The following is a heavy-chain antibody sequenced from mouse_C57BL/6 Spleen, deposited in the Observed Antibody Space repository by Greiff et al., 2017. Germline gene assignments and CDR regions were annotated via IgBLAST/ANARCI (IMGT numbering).Heavy chain of an antibody. CDR3: ARGDYDYDDFDV. D-gene: IGHD2-4*01. CDR1: GYSFTSYY. Sequence: QVQLKQSGPELVKPGASVKISCKASGYSFTSYYIHWVKQRPGQGLEWIGWIYPGSGNTKYNEKFKGKATLTADTSSSTAYMQLSSLTSEDSAVYYCARGDYDYDDFDVWGTGTTVTVSS. V-gene: IGHV1-66*01. CDR2: IYPGSGNT. J-gene: IGHJ1*03.